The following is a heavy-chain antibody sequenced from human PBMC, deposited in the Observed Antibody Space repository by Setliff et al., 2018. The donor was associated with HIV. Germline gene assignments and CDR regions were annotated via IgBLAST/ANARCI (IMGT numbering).Heavy chain of an antibody. Sequence: ASVKVSCKASGYTFSNYDINWVRQATGQGLEWVGWMNPNSGNTGYAQKFQGRVTMTRNTSISTAYMELSSLRSEDTAVYYCASHGGPYYYSLDSDYWGQGTLVTVSS. J-gene: IGHJ4*02. CDR3: ASHGGPYYYSLDSDY. D-gene: IGHD3-10*01. V-gene: IGHV1-8*01. CDR2: MNPNSGNT. CDR1: GYTFSNYD.